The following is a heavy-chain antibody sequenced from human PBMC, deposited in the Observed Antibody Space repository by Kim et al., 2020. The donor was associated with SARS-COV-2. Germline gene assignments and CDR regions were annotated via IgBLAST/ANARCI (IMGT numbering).Heavy chain of an antibody. CDR2: INPADSDT. CDR1: GYSFTSYW. V-gene: IGHV5-51*01. J-gene: IGHJ5*02. Sequence: GESLKISCKGSGYSFTSYWIGWVRQMPGKGLEWMGIINPADSDTRYSPSFQGQVTISADKSSSTAYLQWSSLKASDTAMYYCARLPHWSGRSSPYDPWGQGTLVTVSS. CDR3: ARLPHWSGRSSPYDP. D-gene: IGHD3-3*01.